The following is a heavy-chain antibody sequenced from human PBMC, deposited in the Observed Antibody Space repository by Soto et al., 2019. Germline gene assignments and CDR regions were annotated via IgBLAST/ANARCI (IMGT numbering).Heavy chain of an antibody. CDR1: GGTFSSYA. Sequence: SVKVSCKASGGTFSSYAISWVRQAPGQGLEWMGGIIPIFGTANYAQKFQGRVTITADESTSTAYMELSSLRSEDTAVYYCARVNRDYGGKPPRYYYYGMDVWGQGTTVTVSS. CDR3: ARVNRDYGGKPPRYYYYGMDV. V-gene: IGHV1-69*13. J-gene: IGHJ6*02. D-gene: IGHD4-17*01. CDR2: IIPIFGTA.